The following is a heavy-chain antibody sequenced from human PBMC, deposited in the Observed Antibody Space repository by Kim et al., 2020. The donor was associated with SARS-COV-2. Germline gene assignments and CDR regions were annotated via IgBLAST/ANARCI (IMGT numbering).Heavy chain of an antibody. CDR2: IYYSGST. CDR3: ATNGGDYYGSVSYTLNYYGMDV. J-gene: IGHJ6*02. Sequence: SETLSLTCTVSGGSISSSSYYWGWIRQPPGKGLEWIGSIYYSGSTYYNPSLKSRVTISVDTSKNQFSLKLSSVTAADTAVYYCATNGGDYYGSVSYTLNYYGMDVWGQGTTVTVSS. CDR1: GGSISSSSYY. V-gene: IGHV4-39*01. D-gene: IGHD3-10*01.